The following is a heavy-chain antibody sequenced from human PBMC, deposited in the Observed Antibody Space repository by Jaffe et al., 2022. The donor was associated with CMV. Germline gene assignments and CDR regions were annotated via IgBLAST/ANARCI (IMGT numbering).Heavy chain of an antibody. CDR2: INHSGST. V-gene: IGHV4-34*01. CDR3: ARGSGRRGIGGSGSNKFDY. CDR1: GGSFSGYY. J-gene: IGHJ4*02. D-gene: IGHD6-19*01. Sequence: QVQLQQWGAGLLKPSETLSLTCAVYGGSFSGYYWSWIRQPPGKGLEWIGEINHSGSTNYNPSLKSRVTISVDTSKNQFSLKLSSVTAADTAVYYCARGSGRRGIGGSGSNKFDYWGQGTLVTVSS.